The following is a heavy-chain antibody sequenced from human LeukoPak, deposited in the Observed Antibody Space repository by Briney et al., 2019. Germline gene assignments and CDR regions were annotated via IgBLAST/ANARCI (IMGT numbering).Heavy chain of an antibody. V-gene: IGHV3-23*01. CDR3: AKDIWIAAAGTFDY. J-gene: IGHJ4*02. Sequence: GGSLRLSCAVSGFTVSSYAMGWVRQAPGKGLEWVSGMSGSGAIPYYADSVKGRFTISRDNSKNTLYLQMNSLRAEDTAVYYCAKDIWIAAAGTFDYWGQGTLVTVSS. CDR1: GFTVSSYA. D-gene: IGHD6-13*01. CDR2: MSGSGAIP.